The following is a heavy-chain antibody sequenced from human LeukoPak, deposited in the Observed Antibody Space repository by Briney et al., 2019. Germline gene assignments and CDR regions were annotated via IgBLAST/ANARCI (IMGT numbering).Heavy chain of an antibody. CDR3: ASGRDYYDSSGYYIFQH. CDR2: IYHSGST. D-gene: IGHD3-22*01. Sequence: SETLSLTCAVSGGSISSGGYSWSWIRQPPGKGLEWIGYIYHSGSTYYNPSLKSRVTISVVRSKNQFSLKLSSVTAADTAVYYCASGRDYYDSSGYYIFQHWGQGTLVTVSS. CDR1: GGSISSGGYS. V-gene: IGHV4-30-2*01. J-gene: IGHJ1*01.